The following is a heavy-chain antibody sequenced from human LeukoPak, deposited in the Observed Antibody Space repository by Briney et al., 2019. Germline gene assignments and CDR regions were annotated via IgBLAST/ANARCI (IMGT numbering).Heavy chain of an antibody. CDR2: MRSDGSNK. V-gene: IGHV3-30*02. CDR1: GFTFSSYG. Sequence: GGSLRLSCAAAGFTFSSYGTHWVRQAPGKGLEWVAFMRSDGSNKYYADSVKGRFTISRDNSKNSPYLQMNSLKTEDTAVYYCTTVGEYGVFFSVYYYYYMDVWGKGTTVTVSS. D-gene: IGHD3-10*01. J-gene: IGHJ6*03. CDR3: TTVGEYGVFFSVYYYYYMDV.